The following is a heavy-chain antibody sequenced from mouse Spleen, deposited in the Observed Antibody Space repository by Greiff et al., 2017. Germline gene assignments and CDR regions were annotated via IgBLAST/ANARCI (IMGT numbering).Heavy chain of an antibody. CDR1: GFNIKNTY. D-gene: IGHD1-1*01. J-gene: IGHJ3*01. CDR3: ARRITTVVEGSWFAY. V-gene: IGHV14-3*01. Sequence: VHVKQSVAELVRPGASVKLSCTASGFNIKNTYMHWVKQRPEQGLEWIGRIDPANGNTKYAPKFQGKATITADTSSNTAYLQLSSLTSEDTAIYYCARRITTVVEGSWFAYWGQGTLVTVSA. CDR2: IDPANGNT.